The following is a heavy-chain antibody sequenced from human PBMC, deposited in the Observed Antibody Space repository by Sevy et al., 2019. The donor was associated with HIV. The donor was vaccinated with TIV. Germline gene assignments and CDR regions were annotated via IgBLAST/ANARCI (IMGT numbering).Heavy chain of an antibody. CDR1: GYTFTDYY. CDR3: ARVQRGGVPDY. V-gene: IGHV1-2*02. CDR2: INPESGET. J-gene: IGHJ4*02. Sequence: ASVKVSCTSSGYTFTDYYLHWVRQAPGQGLEWMGWINPESGETKYREKFQARVTMTRDTSISTAYMDLNTLRSDDTAVYFCARVQRGGVPDYWGQGTLVTVSS. D-gene: IGHD3-10*01.